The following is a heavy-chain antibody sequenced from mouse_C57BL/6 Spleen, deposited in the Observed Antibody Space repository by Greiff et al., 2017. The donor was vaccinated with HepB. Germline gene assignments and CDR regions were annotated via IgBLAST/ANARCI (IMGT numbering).Heavy chain of an antibody. D-gene: IGHD2-2*01. CDR2: INPGSGGT. Sequence: QVQLQQSGAELVRPGTSVKVSCKASGYAFTNYLIEWVKQRPGQGLEWIGVINPGSGGTNYNEKFKGKATLTADKSSSTAYMQLSSLTSQESAGYFCARAGDGYDADYWGQGTALTESS. V-gene: IGHV1-54*01. J-gene: IGHJ2*01. CDR1: GYAFTNYL. CDR3: ARAGDGYDADY.